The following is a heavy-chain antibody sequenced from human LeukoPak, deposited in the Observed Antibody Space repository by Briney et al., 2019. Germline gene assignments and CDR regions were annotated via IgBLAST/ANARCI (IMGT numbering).Heavy chain of an antibody. CDR1: GGSISSYY. Sequence: SETLSLTCTVSGGSISSYYWSWIRQPPGKGLEWIGYIYYSGSTNYNPSLKSRVTISVDTSKNKFSLKLSSVTAADTAVYYCARDRGIQVYSSSWYGMDVWGQGTTVTVSS. CDR3: ARDRGIQVYSSSWYGMDV. D-gene: IGHD6-13*01. J-gene: IGHJ6*02. V-gene: IGHV4-59*01. CDR2: IYYSGST.